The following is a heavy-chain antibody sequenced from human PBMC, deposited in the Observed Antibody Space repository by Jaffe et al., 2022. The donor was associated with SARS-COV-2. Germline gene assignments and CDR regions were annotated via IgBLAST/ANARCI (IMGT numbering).Heavy chain of an antibody. CDR3: AKETGYSSSWPRGMDV. D-gene: IGHD6-13*01. CDR2: ISWDGGST. V-gene: IGHV3-43*01. Sequence: EVQLVESGGVVVQPGGSLRLSCAASGFTFDDYTMHWVRQAPGKGLEWVSLISWDGGSTYYADSVKGRFTISRDNSKNSLYLQMNSLRTEDTALYYCAKETGYSSSWPRGMDVWGQGTTVTVSS. CDR1: GFTFDDYT. J-gene: IGHJ6*02.